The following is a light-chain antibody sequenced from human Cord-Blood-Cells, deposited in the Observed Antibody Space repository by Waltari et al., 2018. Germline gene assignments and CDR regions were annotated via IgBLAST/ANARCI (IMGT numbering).Light chain of an antibody. J-gene: IGLJ2*01. CDR2: RNN. V-gene: IGLV1-47*01. Sequence: QPALIHPPSALGPPRQRLPICCSGTSSNIRSNYVYWYQQLPGTAPKLLIYRNNQRPSGVPDRFSGSKSGTSASLAISGLRSEDEADYYCAAWDDSLSGVVFGGGTKLTVL. CDR1: SSNIRSNY. CDR3: AAWDDSLSGVV.